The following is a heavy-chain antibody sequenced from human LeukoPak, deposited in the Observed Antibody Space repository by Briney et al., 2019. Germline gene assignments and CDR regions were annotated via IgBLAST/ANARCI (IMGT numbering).Heavy chain of an antibody. CDR3: AKESSPLDYYDSSGYGAELGY. CDR2: ISSSSSYI. V-gene: IGHV3-21*04. J-gene: IGHJ4*02. CDR1: GFTFSSYS. D-gene: IGHD3-22*01. Sequence: GGSLRLSCAASGFTFSSYSMNWVRQAPGKGLEWVSSISSSSSYIYYADSVKGRFTISRDNSKNSLYLQMNSLRTEDTALYYCAKESSPLDYYDSSGYGAELGYWGQGTLVTVSS.